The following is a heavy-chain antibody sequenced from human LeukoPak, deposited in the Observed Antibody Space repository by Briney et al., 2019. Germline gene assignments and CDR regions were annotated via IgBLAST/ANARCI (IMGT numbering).Heavy chain of an antibody. CDR3: AGGLAGFDF. J-gene: IGHJ4*02. Sequence: GGSLRLSCAASGFTFSSYAMSWVRQAPGKGLEWVSAISVGGGSTYYADSMKGRFTISRDNSKSTLFLQVNSLRAEDTAVYYCAGGLAGFDFWGQGTLVTISS. V-gene: IGHV3-23*01. CDR1: GFTFSSYA. CDR2: ISVGGGST.